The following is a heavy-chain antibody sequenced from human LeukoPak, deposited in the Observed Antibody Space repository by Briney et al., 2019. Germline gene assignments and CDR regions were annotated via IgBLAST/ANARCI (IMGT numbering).Heavy chain of an antibody. D-gene: IGHD3-10*01. CDR1: GGSISSSSYY. V-gene: IGHV4-39*01. CDR2: IYYSGST. CDR3: ARIRYGSGSYYLFDY. J-gene: IGHJ4*02. Sequence: SETLSLTCTVSGGSISSSSYYWGWIRQPPGKGLEWIGSIYYSGSTYYNPSLKSRVTISVDTSKNQFSLKLSSVTAADTAVYYCARIRYGSGSYYLFDYWGQGTLVTVSS.